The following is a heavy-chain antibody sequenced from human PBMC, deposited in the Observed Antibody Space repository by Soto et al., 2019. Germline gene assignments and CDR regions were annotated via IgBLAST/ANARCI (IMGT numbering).Heavy chain of an antibody. J-gene: IGHJ5*02. CDR1: GGTFSRHA. CDR3: ARAPRTIFGVVITNWFDP. D-gene: IGHD3-3*01. CDR2: IIPIFGTA. V-gene: IGHV1-69*01. Sequence: QVQLVQSGAEVRKPGSSVKVSCKASGGTFSRHAISWVRQAPGQGLEWMGGIIPIFGTANHAQKFQGRVTIIADESTSTVYMELSSLRSEDTAMYYCARAPRTIFGVVITNWFDPWGQGTLVTVSS.